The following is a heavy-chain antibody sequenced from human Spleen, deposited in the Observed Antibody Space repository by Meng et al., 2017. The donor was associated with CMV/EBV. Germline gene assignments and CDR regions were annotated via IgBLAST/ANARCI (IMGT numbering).Heavy chain of an antibody. V-gene: IGHV4-38-2*01. J-gene: IGHJ4*02. CDR1: DYSITHGYY. Sequence: SETLSLTCAVSDYSITHGYYWAWIRQPPGKALEWIATIYHSGSTYYNSPLKSRVTISMDTSKNHFFLKLSAVTAADTAVYYCARGPFCINGVCPHYLDSWGRGTLVTVSS. D-gene: IGHD2-8*01. CDR2: IYHSGST. CDR3: ARGPFCINGVCPHYLDS.